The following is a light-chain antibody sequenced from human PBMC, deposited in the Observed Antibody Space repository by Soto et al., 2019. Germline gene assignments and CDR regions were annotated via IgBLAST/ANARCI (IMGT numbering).Light chain of an antibody. CDR1: QDFINY. CDR2: VAS. J-gene: IGKJ4*01. V-gene: IGKV1-9*01. Sequence: DIQLTQSPSFLSASIGDRATITCRASQDFINYLAWYQKKPGEAPKLLIYVASTLHSGLPSRFSGSGSGTEFTLTISSLQPEDFATYYCQQLRMYPSTFGGGTKVDIK. CDR3: QQLRMYPST.